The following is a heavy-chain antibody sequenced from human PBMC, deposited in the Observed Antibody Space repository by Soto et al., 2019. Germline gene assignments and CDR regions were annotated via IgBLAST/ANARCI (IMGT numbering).Heavy chain of an antibody. D-gene: IGHD6-13*01. CDR1: GYSFTTYG. CDR3: TRDPGIAAPGRGLGDY. J-gene: IGHJ4*02. Sequence: QIQRVQSGAEVKKPGASVKVSCKASGYSFTTYGFSWVRQAPGQGLEWMGWIDTYTGNTNYAQKLKDRVTMTTDTSKSTAYMELRSLRSDDTALYYCTRDPGIAAPGRGLGDYWGQGTLVTVSS. CDR2: IDTYTGNT. V-gene: IGHV1-18*01.